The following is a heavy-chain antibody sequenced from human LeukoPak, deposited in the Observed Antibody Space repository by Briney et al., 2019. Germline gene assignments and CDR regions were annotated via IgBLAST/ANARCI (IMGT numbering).Heavy chain of an antibody. CDR2: ISYDGSNK. D-gene: IGHD4-17*01. J-gene: IGHJ4*02. Sequence: GGSLRLSCAASGFTFSSYAMHWVRQAPGKGLEWVAVISYDGSNKYYADSVKGRFTISRDNSKNTLYLQMNCLRAEDTAVYYCARDGGITVTPVTHFDYWGQGTLVTVSS. CDR3: ARDGGITVTPVTHFDY. CDR1: GFTFSSYA. V-gene: IGHV3-30*04.